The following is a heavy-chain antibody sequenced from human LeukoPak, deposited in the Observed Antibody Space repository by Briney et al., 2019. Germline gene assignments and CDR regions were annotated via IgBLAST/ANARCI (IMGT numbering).Heavy chain of an antibody. CDR1: GFTFSSYA. J-gene: IGHJ4*02. D-gene: IGHD3-16*01. CDR2: ISGSGGST. CDR3: AKVLTFGGVLDY. V-gene: IGHV3-23*01. Sequence: PGGSLRLSXAASGFTFSSYAMSWVRQAPGKGMEWVSAISGSGGSTYYADSVKGRFTISRDNSKNTLYLQMNSLRAEDTAVYYCAKVLTFGGVLDYWGQGTLVTVSS.